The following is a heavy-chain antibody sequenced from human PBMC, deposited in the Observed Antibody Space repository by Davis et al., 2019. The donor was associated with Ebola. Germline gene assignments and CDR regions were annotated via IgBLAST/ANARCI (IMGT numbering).Heavy chain of an antibody. CDR2: INYSGST. Sequence: PSETLSLTCTVSGDSIGSYYWNWIRQPPGKGLEWIGSINYSGSTNNNPSLKSRVTISVDTSKNQFSLKLTSVTAADTAVYFCAREGGYPYAIDYWGQGILVTVSS. D-gene: IGHD5-18*01. J-gene: IGHJ4*02. CDR1: GDSIGSYY. V-gene: IGHV4-59*01. CDR3: AREGGYPYAIDY.